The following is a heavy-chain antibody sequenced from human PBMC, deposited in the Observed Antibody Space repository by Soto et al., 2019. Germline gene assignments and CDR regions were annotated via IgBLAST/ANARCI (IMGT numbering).Heavy chain of an antibody. Sequence: SETLSLTCSVSGVSISSSSHYWGWIRQPPGKGLEWIGEIDHSGYTNYNPSLKSRVTISVDTSKNQFSLRLTSVTAADTAVYYCARVRDWFDPWGQGTLVTVSS. J-gene: IGHJ5*02. CDR3: ARVRDWFDP. V-gene: IGHV4-39*07. CDR2: IDHSGYT. CDR1: GVSISSSSHY. D-gene: IGHD3-3*01.